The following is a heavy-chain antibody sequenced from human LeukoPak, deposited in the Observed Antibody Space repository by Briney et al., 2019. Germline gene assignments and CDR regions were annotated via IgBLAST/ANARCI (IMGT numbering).Heavy chain of an antibody. D-gene: IGHD6-19*01. CDR3: AKDLSRAVAADWFDP. Sequence: GGSLRLSCAASGFTFSNYDMSWVRQAPGKGLEWVTSISDSGGSTYYADSVKGRFTISRDNSKNTLYLQMTNLRAADTAVYYCAKDLSRAVAADWFDPWDQGSLVTVSS. V-gene: IGHV3-23*01. J-gene: IGHJ5*02. CDR2: ISDSGGST. CDR1: GFTFSNYD.